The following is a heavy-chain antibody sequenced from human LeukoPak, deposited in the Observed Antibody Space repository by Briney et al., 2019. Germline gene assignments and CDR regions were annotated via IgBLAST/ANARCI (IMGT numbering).Heavy chain of an antibody. V-gene: IGHV3-30*04. J-gene: IGHJ4*02. CDR1: GFTFSSYA. CDR3: ASTRGTATNYFDY. CDR2: ISYDGTTK. Sequence: GRSLRLSCAASGFTFSSYAMHWVRQAPGKGLEWVAVISYDGTTKYYADSVKGRFTISRDNSKNTLYLQMNSLRAEDTAVYYCASTRGTATNYFDYWGQGTLVTVSS. D-gene: IGHD5-18*01.